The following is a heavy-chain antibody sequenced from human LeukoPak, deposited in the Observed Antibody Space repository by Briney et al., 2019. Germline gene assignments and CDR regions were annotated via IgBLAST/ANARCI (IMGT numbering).Heavy chain of an antibody. Sequence: GGALRLSCAASGFTFSGYWMHWVRQAPGKGLEWAAVISSDGNTKYYADSVKGRFTISRDNSINTLYLQMNSLRGDDTAIYYCARRRIVGSTDDAFDIWGQGTMVTLSS. J-gene: IGHJ3*02. CDR1: GFTFSGYW. CDR3: ARRRIVGSTDDAFDI. V-gene: IGHV3-30-3*01. D-gene: IGHD1-26*01. CDR2: ISSDGNTK.